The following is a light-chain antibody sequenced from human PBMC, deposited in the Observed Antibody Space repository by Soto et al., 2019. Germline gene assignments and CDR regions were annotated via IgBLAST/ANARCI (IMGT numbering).Light chain of an antibody. CDR3: SSYKSSSTLG. CDR1: SSDVGGYNY. J-gene: IGLJ1*01. Sequence: QSVLTQPACVSGSPGQSSTISCTGTSSDVGGYNYVSWYQQHPGKAPKLMIYDVSNRASGVSNRVSGSKSGNTASLTISGLQAEDEADYYCSSYKSSSTLGFGTGTKVTVL. CDR2: DVS. V-gene: IGLV2-14*01.